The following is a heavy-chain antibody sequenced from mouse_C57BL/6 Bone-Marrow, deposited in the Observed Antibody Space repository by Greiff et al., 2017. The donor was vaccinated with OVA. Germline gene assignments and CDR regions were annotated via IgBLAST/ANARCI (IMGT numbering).Heavy chain of an antibody. J-gene: IGHJ2*01. CDR2: IDPNSGGT. V-gene: IGHV1-72*01. CDR3: ARSITTVVAHFDY. CDR1: GYTFTSYW. Sequence: VKLQESGAELVKPGASVELSCKASGYTFTSYWMHWVKQRPGRGLEWIGRIDPNSGGTKYNEKFKSKATLTVDKPSSTADMQLSSLTSEDSAVYYCARSITTVVAHFDYWGQGTTLTVSS. D-gene: IGHD1-1*01.